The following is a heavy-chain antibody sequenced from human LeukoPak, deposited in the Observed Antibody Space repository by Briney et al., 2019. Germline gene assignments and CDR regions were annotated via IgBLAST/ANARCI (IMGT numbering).Heavy chain of an antibody. CDR2: IRSSSSYI. CDR1: GFTFSSYS. D-gene: IGHD4-17*01. CDR3: ARDHFVMTTVTTTPIY. Sequence: PGGSLRLSCAASGFTFSSYSMNWVRQAPGKGLEWVSSIRSSSSYIYYADSVKGRFTISRDNAKNSLYLQMNSLRAEDTAVYYCARDHFVMTTVTTTPIYWGQGTLVTVSS. J-gene: IGHJ4*02. V-gene: IGHV3-21*01.